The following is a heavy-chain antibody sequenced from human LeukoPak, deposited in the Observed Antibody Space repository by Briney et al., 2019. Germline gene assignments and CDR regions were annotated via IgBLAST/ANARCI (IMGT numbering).Heavy chain of an antibody. J-gene: IGHJ4*02. Sequence: PSETLSLTCTVSGGSISSYYWSWIRQPPGKGLEWIGYIYYSGSTNYNPSLKSRVTISVDTSKNQFSLKLSSVTAADTAVYYCARHMYYYDSSGYSRLYYLDYWGQGTLVTVSS. D-gene: IGHD3-22*01. CDR1: GGSISSYY. V-gene: IGHV4-59*08. CDR3: ARHMYYYDSSGYSRLYYLDY. CDR2: IYYSGST.